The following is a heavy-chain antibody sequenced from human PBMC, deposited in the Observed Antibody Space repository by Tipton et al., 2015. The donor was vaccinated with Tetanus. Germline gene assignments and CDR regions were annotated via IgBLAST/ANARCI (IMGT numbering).Heavy chain of an antibody. J-gene: IGHJ4*02. V-gene: IGHV3-73*01. D-gene: IGHD3-3*01. CDR2: VRTRTNSYAT. CDR3: TTGYDFWSGIPPY. CDR1: EFTFSGSV. Sequence: SLRLSCAASEFTFSGSVIHWVRQASGKGLEWVGRVRTRTNSYATEYAESVKGRFTIARDDSKNTAYLQMNSLQTEDAAVYYCTTGYDFWSGIPPYWGQGTLVTVSS.